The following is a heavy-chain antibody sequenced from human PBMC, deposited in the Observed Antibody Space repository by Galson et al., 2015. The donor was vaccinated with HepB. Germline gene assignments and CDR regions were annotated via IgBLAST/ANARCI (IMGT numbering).Heavy chain of an antibody. V-gene: IGHV3-7*03. J-gene: IGHJ6*02. CDR2: IKQDGSET. Sequence: SLRLSCAASGFTFSTYWMNWVRQAPAKGLEWVANIKQDGSETYYVDSVKGRFTISRDNAKNSLYLQMNSLRAEDTAVYYCARGGGYEYRYYYYYGMDVWGQGTTVTVSS. CDR3: ARGGGYEYRYYYYYGMDV. CDR1: GFTFSTYW. D-gene: IGHD5-12*01.